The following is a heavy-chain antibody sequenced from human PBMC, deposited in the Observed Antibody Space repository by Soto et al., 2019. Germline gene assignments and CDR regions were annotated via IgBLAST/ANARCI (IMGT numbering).Heavy chain of an antibody. V-gene: IGHV3-7*03. Sequence: EVQLVESGGGLVQPGGSLRLSCAASGFTFSSYWMSWVRQAPGKGLEWVANIKQDGSEKYYVDSVKGRFTISRDNAKNSLYLQMNSLRAEDTAVYYCARGRYYDFWSGYSDDYNFDYWGQGTLVTVSS. CDR2: IKQDGSEK. CDR3: ARGRYYDFWSGYSDDYNFDY. D-gene: IGHD3-3*01. J-gene: IGHJ4*02. CDR1: GFTFSSYW.